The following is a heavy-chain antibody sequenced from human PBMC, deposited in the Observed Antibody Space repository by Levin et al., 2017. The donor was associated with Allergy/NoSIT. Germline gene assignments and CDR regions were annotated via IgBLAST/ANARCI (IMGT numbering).Heavy chain of an antibody. J-gene: IGHJ4*02. CDR2: ISGSGSTI. CDR3: ARATRLHFSLDY. CDR1: GFTFSSYE. Sequence: QTGGSLRLSCAASGFTFSSYEMHWVRQAPGKGLEWISYISGSGSTIYYADSVKGRFTISRDNAKNALYLQMNSLRGEDTAVYYCARATRLHFSLDYWGQGTLVTVSS. D-gene: IGHD4-11*01. V-gene: IGHV3-48*03.